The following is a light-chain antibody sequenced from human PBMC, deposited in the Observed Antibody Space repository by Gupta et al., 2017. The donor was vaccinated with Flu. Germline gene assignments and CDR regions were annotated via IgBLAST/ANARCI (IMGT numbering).Light chain of an antibody. CDR3: QQRDNGHPAGT. J-gene: IGKJ2*02. Sequence: EIVLKQSPATLSLSPGERATLSCRASQSISSHLAWYQQKPGQAPRLLIYDASNRATGTTSRFSGSGVGTDFNLTISSLEPEDFEVYYCQQRDNGHPAGTFGQGTKLEIK. CDR1: QSISSH. CDR2: DAS. V-gene: IGKV3-11*01.